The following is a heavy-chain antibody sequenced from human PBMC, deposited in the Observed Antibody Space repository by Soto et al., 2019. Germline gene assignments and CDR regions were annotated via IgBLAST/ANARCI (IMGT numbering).Heavy chain of an antibody. CDR2: MNPSTGNT. CDR3: ARTIGSALASPYHCYMDV. J-gene: IGHJ6*03. V-gene: IGHV1-8*01. CDR1: GYTFASFD. Sequence: ASVKVSCKASGYTFASFDINWVRQAPGQGLEWMGWMNPSTGNTGNTQKFQGRVTMTRDTSINTAYMELSNLSSDDTAVYYCARTIGSALASPYHCYMDVWGKGTTVTVSS. D-gene: IGHD2-15*01.